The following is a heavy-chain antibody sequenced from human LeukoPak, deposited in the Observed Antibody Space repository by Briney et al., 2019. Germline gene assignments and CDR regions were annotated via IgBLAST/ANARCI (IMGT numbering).Heavy chain of an antibody. CDR1: GGSISSYY. CDR3: ARSRGIAVAGTLSSFDY. Sequence: PSETLSLTCTVSGGSISSYYWSWIRQPPGKGLEWIGYIYTSGSTNYNPSLKSRVTISVDTSKNQFSLKLSSVTAADTAMYYCARSRGIAVAGTLSSFDYWGQGTLVTVSS. D-gene: IGHD6-19*01. CDR2: IYTSGST. J-gene: IGHJ4*02. V-gene: IGHV4-4*09.